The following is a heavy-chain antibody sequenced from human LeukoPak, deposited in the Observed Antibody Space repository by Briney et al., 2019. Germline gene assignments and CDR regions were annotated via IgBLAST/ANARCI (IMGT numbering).Heavy chain of an antibody. Sequence: GGSLRLSCAASGFTFSSYEMSWVRQAPGQGLEWVAYISSSGSTVYYADSVKGRFTISRDNAKNSLFLQMNSLRAEDTADYYRAREKFYDNSGYDYWGQGTLVTVSS. D-gene: IGHD3-22*01. CDR2: ISSSGSTV. CDR3: AREKFYDNSGYDY. J-gene: IGHJ4*02. V-gene: IGHV3-48*03. CDR1: GFTFSSYE.